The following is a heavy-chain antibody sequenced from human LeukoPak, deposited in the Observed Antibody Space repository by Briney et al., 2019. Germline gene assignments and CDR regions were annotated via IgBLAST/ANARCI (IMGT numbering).Heavy chain of an antibody. CDR3: ARGTGSSWPPDY. D-gene: IGHD6-13*01. CDR1: GGSISSYY. V-gene: IGHV4-34*01. CDR2: INHSGST. J-gene: IGHJ4*02. Sequence: PSETLSLTCTVSGGSISSYYWSWIRQPPGKGLEWIGEINHSGSTNYNPSLKSRVTISLDTSKNQFSLKLTSVTAADTAVYYCARGTGSSWPPDYWGQGTLVTVSS.